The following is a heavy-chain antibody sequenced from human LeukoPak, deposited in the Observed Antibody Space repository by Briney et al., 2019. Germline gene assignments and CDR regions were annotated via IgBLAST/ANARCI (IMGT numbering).Heavy chain of an antibody. CDR1: GFTFSSYS. J-gene: IGHJ5*02. D-gene: IGHD1-20*01. CDR3: ARDNWNDAPGGFDP. Sequence: GGSLRLSCAASGFTFSSYSMNWVRQATGKGLEWVSSITRSSTSTYYTDSVRGRFTISRDNAKNSLYLQMNSLRAEDTAVYYCARDNWNDAPGGFDPWGQGTLVTVSS. V-gene: IGHV3-21*01. CDR2: ITRSSTST.